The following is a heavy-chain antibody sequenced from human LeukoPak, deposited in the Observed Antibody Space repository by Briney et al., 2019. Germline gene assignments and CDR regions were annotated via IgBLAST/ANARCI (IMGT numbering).Heavy chain of an antibody. V-gene: IGHV4-4*08. CDR1: GASITSYS. J-gene: IGHJ4*02. CDR3: ARNSSGHSFEY. CDR2: VYSSGST. D-gene: IGHD6-19*01. Sequence: KTSETLSLTCTVSGASITSYSWTWIRQPPGKGLELIGYVYSSGSTNYNPSLRSRVTISLDTSKNQFSLKLNSVTAADTAVYYCARNSSGHSFEYWGQGSLVTVSS.